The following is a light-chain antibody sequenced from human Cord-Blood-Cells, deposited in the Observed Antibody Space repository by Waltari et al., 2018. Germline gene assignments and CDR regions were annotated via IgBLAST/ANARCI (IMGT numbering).Light chain of an antibody. CDR2: AAS. J-gene: IGKJ2*03. CDR1: QSISSY. Sequence: DIQMTQSQSSLSASVGDRVTITCRANQSISSYLNWYQQKPVKAPKLRMYAASSVQSGVPSRFSGSGAGTDFTLTISSLQPEDFATYDCQQSYSTPYSFGHGTKLEIK. CDR3: QQSYSTPYS. V-gene: IGKV1-39*01.